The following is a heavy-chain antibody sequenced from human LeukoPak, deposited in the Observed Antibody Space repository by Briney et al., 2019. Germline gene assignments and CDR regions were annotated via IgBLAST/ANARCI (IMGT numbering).Heavy chain of an antibody. CDR2: ISYDGSNK. J-gene: IGHJ4*02. Sequence: GRSLRLSCAASGFTFSSYAMHWVRQAPGKGLEWVAVISYDGSNKYYADSVKGRFTISRDNSKNTLYLQMNSLRAEDTAVYYCAISSGSYYPHFDYWGQGTLVTVSS. CDR3: AISSGSYYPHFDY. V-gene: IGHV3-30-3*01. CDR1: GFTFSSYA. D-gene: IGHD3-10*01.